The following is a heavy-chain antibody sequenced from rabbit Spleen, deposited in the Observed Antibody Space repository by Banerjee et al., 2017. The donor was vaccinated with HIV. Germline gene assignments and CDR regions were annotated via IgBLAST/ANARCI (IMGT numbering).Heavy chain of an antibody. CDR2: IDTSDGDT. D-gene: IGHD6-1*01. Sequence: QQLVESGGGLVKPGASLTLTCKASGFDFSRGYDMCWVRQAPGKGLEWIGCIDTSDGDTDYANWPKGRFTISKASSTTVTLQMTSLTAADTATYFCARGSGGGVDGWVDYFDLWGPGTLVTVS. J-gene: IGHJ4*01. CDR1: GFDFSRGYD. CDR3: ARGSGGGVDGWVDYFDL. V-gene: IGHV1S40*01.